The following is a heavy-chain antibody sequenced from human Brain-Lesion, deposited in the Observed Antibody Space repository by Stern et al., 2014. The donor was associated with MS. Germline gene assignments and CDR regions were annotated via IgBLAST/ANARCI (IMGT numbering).Heavy chain of an antibody. J-gene: IGHJ4*02. D-gene: IGHD3-22*01. CDR1: GVTFRNYG. V-gene: IGHV3-30*18. Sequence: QVQLVQSGGGVVQPGRSLRLSCAASGVTFRNYGMHWVRPAPGKGLEWVAVISYDGSNKYYADSVKGRFTISRDNSKNTLYLQMHSLRTEDTAVYYCAKGRFPYYYDTSGYYAPLDYWGQGTLVTVSS. CDR2: ISYDGSNK. CDR3: AKGRFPYYYDTSGYYAPLDY.